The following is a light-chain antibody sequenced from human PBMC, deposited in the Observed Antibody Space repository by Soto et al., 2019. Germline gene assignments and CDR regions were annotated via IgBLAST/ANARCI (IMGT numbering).Light chain of an antibody. CDR1: QSVSNN. V-gene: IGKV3-15*01. Sequence: DIGLTQCPGTLSLSPGERATLSCSASQSVSNNYLAWYQQKPGQAPRLLIYGASTRATGIPARFSGSGSGTEFTLTISSLQSEDFAVYYCQQSNNWPPITFGQGTRLEIK. CDR2: GAS. J-gene: IGKJ5*01. CDR3: QQSNNWPPIT.